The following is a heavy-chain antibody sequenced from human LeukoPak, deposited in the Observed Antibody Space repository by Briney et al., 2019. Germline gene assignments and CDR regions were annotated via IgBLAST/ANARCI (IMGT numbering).Heavy chain of an antibody. CDR2: ISAYNGNT. D-gene: IGHD5-18*01. CDR3: ARDQSGYSYGPIFGD. J-gene: IGHJ4*02. V-gene: IGHV1-18*01. CDR1: GGTFSSYA. Sequence: ASVKVSCKASGGTFSSYAISWVRQAPGQGLEWMGWISAYNGNTNYAQKLQGRVTMTTDTSTSTAYMELGSLRSDDTAVYYCARDQSGYSYGPIFGDWGQGTLVTVSS.